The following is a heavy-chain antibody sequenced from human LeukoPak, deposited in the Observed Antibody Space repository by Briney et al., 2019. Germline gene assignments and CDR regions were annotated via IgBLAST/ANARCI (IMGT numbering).Heavy chain of an antibody. CDR2: IWFDGSEQ. CDR3: AREGDSRWGELSP. Sequence: GGSLRLSCAASRFTFTTYAMSWVRQAPGKGLEWVAVIWFDGSEQYYADSVKGRFIISRDNSKSTSNLQLNSLRAEDTAVYYCAREGDSRWGELSPWGQGTLVTVSS. D-gene: IGHD3-16*02. V-gene: IGHV3-33*08. J-gene: IGHJ1*01. CDR1: RFTFTTYA.